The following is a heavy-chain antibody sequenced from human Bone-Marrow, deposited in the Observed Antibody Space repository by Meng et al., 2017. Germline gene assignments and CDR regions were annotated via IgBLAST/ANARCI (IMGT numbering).Heavy chain of an antibody. V-gene: IGHV1-69*06. CDR1: GGTFSRYA. D-gene: IGHD5-18*01. CDR2: IIPIFGTA. CDR3: ARGGYSYGVVGIFDY. J-gene: IGHJ4*02. Sequence: VPLVRSGAGGKKPGSSVKVSCTASGGTFSRYAMRWVRQAPGQGLEWMGGIIPIFGTANYAQKFQGRVTITADKSTSTAYMELSSLRSEDTAVYYCARGGYSYGVVGIFDYWGQGTLVTVSS.